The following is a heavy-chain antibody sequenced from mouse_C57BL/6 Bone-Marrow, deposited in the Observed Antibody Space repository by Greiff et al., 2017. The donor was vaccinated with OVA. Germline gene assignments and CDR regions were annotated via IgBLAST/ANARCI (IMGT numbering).Heavy chain of an antibody. CDR1: GYTFTSYW. CDR3: AREAQATSYFDY. V-gene: IGHV1-55*01. D-gene: IGHD3-2*02. Sequence: QVQLQQSGAELVKPGASVKMSCKASGYTFTSYWITWVKQRPGQGLEWIGDIYPGSGSTNYNEKFKSKATLTVDTSSSTAYMQLSSLTSEDSAVYYCAREAQATSYFDYWGQGTTLTVSS. J-gene: IGHJ2*01. CDR2: IYPGSGST.